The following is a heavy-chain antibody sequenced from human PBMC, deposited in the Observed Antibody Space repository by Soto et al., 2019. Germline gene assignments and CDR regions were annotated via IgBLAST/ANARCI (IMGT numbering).Heavy chain of an antibody. D-gene: IGHD3-9*01. V-gene: IGHV6-1*01. CDR1: GDSVSSNSAA. Sequence: SQTLSLTCAISGDSVSSNSAAWNWIRQSPSRGLEWLGSTYYRSKWYNDYAVSVKSRITINPDTSKNQFSLQLNSVTPEDTAVYYCARSLQYYDILTGNYYYGMDVWGQGTTVTVSS. CDR2: TYYRSKWYN. CDR3: ARSLQYYDILTGNYYYGMDV. J-gene: IGHJ6*02.